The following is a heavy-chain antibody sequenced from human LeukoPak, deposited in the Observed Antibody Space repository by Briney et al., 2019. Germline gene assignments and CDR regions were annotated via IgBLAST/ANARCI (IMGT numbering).Heavy chain of an antibody. J-gene: IGHJ5*02. V-gene: IGHV3-33*01. Sequence: PGRSLRLSCAASGFTFSSCAMHWLRQAPGKGLEWVAVIWNDGSNKNYADSVKGRFTISRDNSKNTLYLEMNSLRAEDTAVYYCARDVVDAAMAGHWIDPWGQGTQVTVSS. CDR2: IWNDGSNK. D-gene: IGHD5-18*01. CDR3: ARDVVDAAMAGHWIDP. CDR1: GFTFSSCA.